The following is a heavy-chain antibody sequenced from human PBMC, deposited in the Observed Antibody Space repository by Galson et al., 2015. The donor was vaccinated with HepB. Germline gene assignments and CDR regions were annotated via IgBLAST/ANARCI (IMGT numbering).Heavy chain of an antibody. CDR2: INTNTGNP. Sequence: SVKVSCKASGYTLTNYAMNWMRQAPGQGLEWMGWINTNTGNPTYAQGFTGRFVFSLDTSVSTAYLQISNLKAEDIAVYYCARDLGVAAAGLDYWGQGTLVTVSS. D-gene: IGHD6-13*01. V-gene: IGHV7-4-1*02. J-gene: IGHJ4*02. CDR1: GYTLTNYA. CDR3: ARDLGVAAAGLDY.